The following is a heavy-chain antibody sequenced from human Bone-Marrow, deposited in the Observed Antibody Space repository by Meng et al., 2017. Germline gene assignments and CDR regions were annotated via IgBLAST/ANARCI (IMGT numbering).Heavy chain of an antibody. D-gene: IGHD3-10*01. CDR3: AKGIKNFDY. V-gene: IGHV3-23*01. CDR1: GFTFSSYA. J-gene: IGHJ4*02. CDR2: ISGSGGST. Sequence: GESLKISCAASGFTFSSYAMSWVRQAPGKGLEWVSAISGSGGSTYYADSVKGRFTISRDNSKNTLYLQINSLRAEDTAVYYCAKGIKNFDYWGQGTLVTVSS.